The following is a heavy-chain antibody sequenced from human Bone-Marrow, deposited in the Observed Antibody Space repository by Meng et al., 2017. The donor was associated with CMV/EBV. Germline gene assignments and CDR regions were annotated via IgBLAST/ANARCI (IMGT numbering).Heavy chain of an antibody. V-gene: IGHV4-34*01. J-gene: IGHJ5*02. CDR2: INHSGST. D-gene: IGHD6-6*01. CDR3: ARKSIAARGWFDP. Sequence: SAVYGGSFSGSYWSWIRQPPGKGLEWIGEINHSGSTNYNPSLKSRVTISVDTSKNQFSLKLSSVTAADTAVYYCARKSIAARGWFDPWGQGTLVTVSS. CDR1: GGSFSGSY.